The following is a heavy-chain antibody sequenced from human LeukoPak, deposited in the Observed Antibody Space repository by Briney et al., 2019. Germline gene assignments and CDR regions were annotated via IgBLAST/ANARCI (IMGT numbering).Heavy chain of an antibody. Sequence: ASVKVSCKASGYTFTSYAMHWVRQAPGQRLERMGWINAGNGNTKYSQKFQGRVTITRDTSASTAYMELSSLRSEDTAVYYCARVLLWFGELYYYGMDVWGQGTTVTVSS. CDR1: GYTFTSYA. CDR3: ARVLLWFGELYYYGMDV. V-gene: IGHV1-3*01. J-gene: IGHJ6*02. D-gene: IGHD3-10*01. CDR2: INAGNGNT.